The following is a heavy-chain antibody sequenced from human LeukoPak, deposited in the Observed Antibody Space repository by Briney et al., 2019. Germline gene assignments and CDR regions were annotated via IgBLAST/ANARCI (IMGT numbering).Heavy chain of an antibody. CDR3: AKEGRSLQTY. CDR2: IKEDGTET. V-gene: IGHV3-7*03. J-gene: IGHJ4*02. D-gene: IGHD5-24*01. CDR1: GFMFSSNW. Sequence: GGSLRLSCAASGFMFSSNWMSWVRLAPGKGLEWVANIKEDGTETYYVDSVKGRFTISRDNAKNSLYLRMNSLRVEDTAVYYCAKEGRSLQTYWGQGTLVTVSS.